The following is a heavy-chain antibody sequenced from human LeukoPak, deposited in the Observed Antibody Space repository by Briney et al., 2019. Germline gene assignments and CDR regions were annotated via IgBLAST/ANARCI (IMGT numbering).Heavy chain of an antibody. CDR1: GYSFTSYW. CDR2: IYPGDSDT. V-gene: IGHV5-51*01. J-gene: IGHJ3*02. D-gene: IGHD3-10*01. CDR3: ASSVLLWFGEAAFDI. Sequence: GESLKISWNGSGYSFTSYWIGWVRQMPGKGLEWMGIIYPGDSDTRYSPSFQGQVTISADKSISTAYLQWSSLKASDTAMYYCASSVLLWFGEAAFDIWGQGTMVTVSS.